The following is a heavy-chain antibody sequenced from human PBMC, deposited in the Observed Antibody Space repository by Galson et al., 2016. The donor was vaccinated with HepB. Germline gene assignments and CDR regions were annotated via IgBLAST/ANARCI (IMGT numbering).Heavy chain of an antibody. CDR1: GFSFSSFSSYA. V-gene: IGHV3-23*01. Sequence: SLRLSCAASGFSFSSFSSYAMSWVRQAPGKGLEWVSGISASGTRTNYADSVKGRFTMSRDNSKNTLYLQMNSLRAEDTAVYYCARTVVPAAPLAEVRNLYYFGLDVWGRGTTVTISS. CDR2: ISASGTRT. D-gene: IGHD2-2*01. J-gene: IGHJ6*02. CDR3: ARTVVPAAPLAEVRNLYYFGLDV.